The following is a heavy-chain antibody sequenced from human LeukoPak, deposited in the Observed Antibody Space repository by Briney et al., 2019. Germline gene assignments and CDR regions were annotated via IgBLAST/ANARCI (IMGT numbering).Heavy chain of an antibody. V-gene: IGHV1-69-2*01. Sequence: VNISCNASGYTFTDYYIHWVQQAPGKGLEWMGRVDPEDTETIYAEKFQGRVTITADRSTDTAYMDLSTLRSEDTAVYYCARGSRYIDWLKSYFDFWGQGTLVTVSS. CDR3: ARGSRYIDWLKSYFDF. CDR1: GYTFTDYY. J-gene: IGHJ4*02. CDR2: VDPEDTET. D-gene: IGHD3-9*01.